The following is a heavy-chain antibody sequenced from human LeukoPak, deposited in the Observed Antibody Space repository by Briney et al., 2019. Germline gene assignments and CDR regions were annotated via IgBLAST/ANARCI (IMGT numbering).Heavy chain of an antibody. CDR2: ISGSGGST. Sequence: GGSLRLSCAASGFNFSSYAMSWVRQAPGKGLEWVSAISGSGGSTYYADSVKGRFTISRDNSKNTLYLQMNSLRAEDTAVYYCAKAVGATLKALFDYWGQGTLVTVSS. V-gene: IGHV3-23*01. CDR1: GFNFSSYA. CDR3: AKAVGATLKALFDY. D-gene: IGHD1-26*01. J-gene: IGHJ4*02.